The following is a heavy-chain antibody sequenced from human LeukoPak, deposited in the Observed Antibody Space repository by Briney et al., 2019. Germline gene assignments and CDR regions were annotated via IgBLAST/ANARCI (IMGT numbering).Heavy chain of an antibody. D-gene: IGHD3-22*01. J-gene: IGHJ4*02. V-gene: IGHV4-59*01. CDR1: GGSISSYY. CDR2: IYYSGST. CDR3: ARVTYDSSQNFDY. Sequence: SQTLSLTCTVSGGSISSYYWSWIRQPPGKGLEWIGYIYYSGSTNYNPSLKSRVTISVDTSKNQFSLKPSSVTAADTAVYYCARVTYDSSQNFDYWGQGTLVTVSS.